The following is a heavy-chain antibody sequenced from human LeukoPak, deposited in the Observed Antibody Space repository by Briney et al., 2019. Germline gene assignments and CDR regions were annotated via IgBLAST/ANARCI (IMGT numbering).Heavy chain of an antibody. Sequence: SQTLSLICTVSGGSISSGDYYWSWIRQPPGKGLEWIGYIYYSGSTYYNPSLKGRVTISVDTSKNQFSLKLSSVTAADTAVYYCARDRLFGRTDAFDIWGQGTMVTVSS. CDR1: GGSISSGDYY. CDR2: IYYSGST. D-gene: IGHD3-3*01. CDR3: ARDRLFGRTDAFDI. V-gene: IGHV4-30-4*08. J-gene: IGHJ3*02.